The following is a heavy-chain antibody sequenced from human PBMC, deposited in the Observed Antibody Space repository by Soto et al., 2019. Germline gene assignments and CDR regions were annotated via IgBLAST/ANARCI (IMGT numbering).Heavy chain of an antibody. CDR1: GGSISSSSYY. D-gene: IGHD6-13*01. CDR2: IYYSGST. V-gene: IGHV4-39*01. Sequence: SETLSLTCTVSGGSISSSSYYWGWIRQPPGKGLEWIGSIYYSGSTYYNPSLKSRVTISVDTSKNQFSLKLSSVTAADTAVYYCARRVGIAAAGTGYYYYYMDVWGKGTTVTVS. CDR3: ARRVGIAAAGTGYYYYYMDV. J-gene: IGHJ6*03.